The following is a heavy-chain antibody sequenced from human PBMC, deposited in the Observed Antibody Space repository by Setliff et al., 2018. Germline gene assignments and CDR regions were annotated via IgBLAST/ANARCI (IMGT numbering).Heavy chain of an antibody. CDR2: IYTDGST. Sequence: SETLSLTCNVSGVSIANTASYWSWIRQPAGKGLECLGRIYTDGSTKYNSSLNSRVTLLIDMAKNQISLRLSSVTAADAAVYFCARESATIGEFPLYYFDKWGQGIPVTVSS. CDR1: GVSIANTASY. CDR3: ARESATIGEFPLYYFDK. V-gene: IGHV4-61*02. D-gene: IGHD3-10*01. J-gene: IGHJ4*02.